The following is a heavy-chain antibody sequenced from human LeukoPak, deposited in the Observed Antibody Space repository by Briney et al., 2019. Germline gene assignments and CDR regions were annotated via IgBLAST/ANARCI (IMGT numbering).Heavy chain of an antibody. CDR1: GGSISSYY. V-gene: IGHV4-4*07. D-gene: IGHD3-3*01. CDR2: IYTSGST. Sequence: SDTLSLTCTFSGGSISSYYWSWIRQPAGKGLEWIGRIYTSGSTNYNPSLKSRVTMSVDTSKNQFSLKLSSVTAADTAVYYCARETRITIFGVAQIDYWGQGTLVTVSS. CDR3: ARETRITIFGVAQIDY. J-gene: IGHJ4*02.